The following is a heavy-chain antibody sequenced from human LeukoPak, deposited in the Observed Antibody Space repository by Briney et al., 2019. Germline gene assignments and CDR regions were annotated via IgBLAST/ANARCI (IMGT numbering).Heavy chain of an antibody. D-gene: IGHD2-2*01. CDR1: GGSISSYY. Sequence: PSETLSLTCTVSGGSISSYYWSWIRQPAGKGLEWIGRIYTSGSTNYNPSLKSRVTMSVDTSKNQFSLKLSSVTAADTAVYYCARKGRRYCSSTSCYTVDYWGQGTLVTVSS. J-gene: IGHJ4*02. V-gene: IGHV4-4*07. CDR3: ARKGRRYCSSTSCYTVDY. CDR2: IYTSGST.